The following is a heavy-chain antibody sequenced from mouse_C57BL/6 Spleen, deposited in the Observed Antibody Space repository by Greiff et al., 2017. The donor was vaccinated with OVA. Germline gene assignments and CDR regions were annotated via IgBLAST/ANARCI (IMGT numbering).Heavy chain of an antibody. J-gene: IGHJ1*03. V-gene: IGHV2-4*01. CDR1: GFSLTSYG. D-gene: IGHD1-1*01. CDR2: IWSGGST. Sequence: QVQLKESGPGLVQPSQSLSITCTVSGFSLTSYGVHWVRQPPGKGLEWLGVIWSGGSTDYNAAFISRLSISKDNSKSQVFFKMNSLQADDTAIYYCAKRGYYGSSYGYFDVWGTGTTVTVSS. CDR3: AKRGYYGSSYGYFDV.